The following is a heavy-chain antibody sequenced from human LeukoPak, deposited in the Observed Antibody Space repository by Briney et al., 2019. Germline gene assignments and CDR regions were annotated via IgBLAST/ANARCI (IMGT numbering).Heavy chain of an antibody. D-gene: IGHD1-1*01. Sequence: GESLKISCKASGYSFTNYWIGWVRQMPGKGLEWMGMINPGDTNIAYSPSFQGQVTISADRSISTAYLQWSSPKASDTAMYYCARLRRAERDDDFWGQGTLVTVSS. CDR1: GYSFTNYW. CDR3: ARLRRAERDDDF. J-gene: IGHJ4*02. CDR2: INPGDTNI. V-gene: IGHV5-51*01.